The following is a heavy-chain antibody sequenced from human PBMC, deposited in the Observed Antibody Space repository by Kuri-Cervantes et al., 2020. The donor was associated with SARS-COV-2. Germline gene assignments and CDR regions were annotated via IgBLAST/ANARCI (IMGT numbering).Heavy chain of an antibody. Sequence: GSLRLCCSIAGGSISSSSYYWGWIRQHPGKGMEWIGSIYYSGSTYYNPSLKSRVTISVDTSQNQFSLKLSSVTAADTAVYYCARHVPDWLLNWLDPWGQGTLVTVSS. V-gene: IGHV4-39*01. J-gene: IGHJ5*02. CDR3: ARHVPDWLLNWLDP. CDR2: IYYSGST. D-gene: IGHD3-9*01. CDR1: GGSISSSSYY.